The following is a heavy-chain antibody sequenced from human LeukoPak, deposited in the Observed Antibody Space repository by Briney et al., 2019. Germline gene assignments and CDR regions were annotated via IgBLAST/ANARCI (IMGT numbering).Heavy chain of an antibody. Sequence: GSLRLSCAASGFTFSSYAMSWVRQAPGKGLEWVSAISGSGGSTYYADSVKGRFTISRDNSKNTLYLQMNSLRAEDTAVYYCAKRSGSSYYYYYYMDVWGKGTTVTVSS. CDR3: AKRSGSSYYYYYYMDV. CDR2: ISGSGGST. CDR1: GFTFSSYA. D-gene: IGHD1-26*01. J-gene: IGHJ6*03. V-gene: IGHV3-23*01.